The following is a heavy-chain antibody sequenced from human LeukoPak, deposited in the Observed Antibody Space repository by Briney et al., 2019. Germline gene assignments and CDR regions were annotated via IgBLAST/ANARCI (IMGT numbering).Heavy chain of an antibody. CDR1: GGSISGSSDY. V-gene: IGHV4-39*01. CDR2: LYSGGNT. J-gene: IGHJ4*02. Sequence: SETLSLTCTVSGGSISGSSDYWGWIRQPPGKGLDWIGSLYSGGNTYYNPSLKSRVTISVDTSKNQFSLKLSSVTAADTAVYYCARHGRGNSDYWGQGTLVTVSS. CDR3: ARHGRGNSDY. D-gene: IGHD4-23*01.